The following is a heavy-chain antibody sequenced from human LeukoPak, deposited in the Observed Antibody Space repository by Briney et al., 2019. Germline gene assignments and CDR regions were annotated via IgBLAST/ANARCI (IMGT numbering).Heavy chain of an antibody. CDR3: ARGGDIVVVPAATRFDY. CDR1: GGTFSSYA. Sequence: ASVKVSCKASGGTFSSYAISWVRQAPGQGLEWMGGIIPIFGTANYAQKFQGRVTITADESTSTAYMELSSLRSEDTAVYYCARGGDIVVVPAATRFDYWGQGTLVTVSS. D-gene: IGHD2-2*01. V-gene: IGHV1-69*13. J-gene: IGHJ4*02. CDR2: IIPIFGTA.